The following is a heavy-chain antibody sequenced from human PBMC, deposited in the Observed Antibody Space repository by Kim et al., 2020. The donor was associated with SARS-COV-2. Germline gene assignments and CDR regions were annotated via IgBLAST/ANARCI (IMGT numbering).Heavy chain of an antibody. CDR1: GFTFSSYA. CDR2: ISYDGSNK. J-gene: IGHJ3*02. V-gene: IGHV3-30*04. Sequence: GGSLRLSCAASGFTFSSYAMHWVRQAPGKGLEWVAVISYDGSNKYYVDSVKGRFTISRDNSKNTLYLQMNSLRAEDTAVYYCARGARTYYYDSSGYYYHGPHDAFDIWGQGTMVTVSS. D-gene: IGHD3-22*01. CDR3: ARGARTYYYDSSGYYYHGPHDAFDI.